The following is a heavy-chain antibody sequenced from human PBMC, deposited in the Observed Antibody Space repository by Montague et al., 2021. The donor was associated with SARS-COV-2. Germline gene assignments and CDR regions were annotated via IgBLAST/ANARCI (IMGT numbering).Heavy chain of an antibody. D-gene: IGHD2/OR15-2a*01. CDR1: GDSISSSD. Sequence: SETLSLTCTVSGDSISSSDWAWTRLPPGQGLVWNGDIYFNERTSYNSSLKSRGTISVYTSKNQVYLTLSSVTAADTAVYFCARADRRSPDTTYLYYYKGMDHWGQGTSVTVS. CDR2: IYFNERT. V-gene: IGHV4-59*01. J-gene: IGHJ6*02. CDR3: ARADRRSPDTTYLYYYKGMDH.